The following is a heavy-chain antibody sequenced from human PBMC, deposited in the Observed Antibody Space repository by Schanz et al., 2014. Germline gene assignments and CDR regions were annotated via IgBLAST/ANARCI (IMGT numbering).Heavy chain of an antibody. V-gene: IGHV3-21*04. J-gene: IGHJ4*02. D-gene: IGHD6-19*01. CDR3: ARDLISSGWYG. CDR1: GFTFSSYA. CDR2: LSGSGAGT. Sequence: EVQLVESGGDLVKPGGSLRLSCAASGFTFSSYALHWVRQAPGKGLEWVSTLSGSGAGTFYADSVKGRFTISRDNAKNSLYLQMNSLRVEDTAVYYCARDLISSGWYGWGQGTLVTVSS.